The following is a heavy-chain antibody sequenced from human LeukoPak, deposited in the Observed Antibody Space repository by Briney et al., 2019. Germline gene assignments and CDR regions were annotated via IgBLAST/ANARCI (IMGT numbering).Heavy chain of an antibody. CDR2: IKEDVSRK. D-gene: IGHD2-21*02. V-gene: IGHV3-7*01. CDR3: ARDGVTSSVDY. Sequence: PGGSLRLSCAASGFTFNNYWMSWVRQAPGKGLEWLANIKEDVSRKYYVDSVKGRFTISRDNAKKSLFLQMNSLKAEDTGVYYSARDGVTSSVDYWGQGTLVTVSS. CDR1: GFTFNNYW. J-gene: IGHJ4*02.